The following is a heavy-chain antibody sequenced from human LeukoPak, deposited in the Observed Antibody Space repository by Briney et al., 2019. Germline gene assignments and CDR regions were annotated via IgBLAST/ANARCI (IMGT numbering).Heavy chain of an antibody. J-gene: IGHJ4*02. CDR3: ARDPTSSTGSDFDY. Sequence: PGGSLRLSCAASGFTFSNYRMHWDRQAPGKGMVWVSRINSDGSITTYADYVRGRFTIFRDNAKNTLCLQMNSLRVEDTAVYYCARDPTSSTGSDFDYWGQGTLVTVSS. CDR1: GFTFSNYR. D-gene: IGHD1-26*01. CDR2: INSDGSIT. V-gene: IGHV3-74*01.